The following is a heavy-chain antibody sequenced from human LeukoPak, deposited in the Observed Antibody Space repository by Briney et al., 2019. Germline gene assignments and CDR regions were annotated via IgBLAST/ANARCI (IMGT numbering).Heavy chain of an antibody. CDR2: ISGTGSDT. V-gene: IGHV3-23*01. J-gene: IGHJ5*02. CDR1: GLIFSSYV. CDR3: AKPSGPFDP. D-gene: IGHD1-14*01. Sequence: GGSLTLSCAASGLIFSSYVMRWVRQAPGKGLEWVSTISGTGSDTYYTDSVKGRFTISRDNSKNTLYLQMNSLRAEDTAVYYCAKPSGPFDPWGQGTLVTVSS.